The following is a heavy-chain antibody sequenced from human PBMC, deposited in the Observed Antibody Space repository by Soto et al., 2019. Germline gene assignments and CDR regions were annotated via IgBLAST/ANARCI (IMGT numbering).Heavy chain of an antibody. CDR1: GFTVSNYA. J-gene: IGHJ6*02. CDR2: ISARGGTT. D-gene: IGHD3-10*01. CDR3: AKERGFGAGHRMDA. Sequence: EVQLLESGGDLVQPGGSLRLSCEASGFTVSNYAWSWVRQAPGQGLEWVTGISARGGTTYYVDSVKGRFTISRDNSKNRVYLQMTALRAEARAVYYCAKERGFGAGHRMDAWGQGTRVTVSS. V-gene: IGHV3-23*01.